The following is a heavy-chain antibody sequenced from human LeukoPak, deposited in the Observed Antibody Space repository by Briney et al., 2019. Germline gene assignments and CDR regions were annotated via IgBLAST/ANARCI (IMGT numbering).Heavy chain of an antibody. CDR1: GFTFSSYE. CDR2: IRSSGTHN. V-gene: IGHV3-48*03. J-gene: IGHJ6*04. CDR3: ARDGTPIYSNGWVYMDV. Sequence: GGSLRLSCAASGFTFSSYEMNWVRQAPGKGLEWISYIRSSGTHNHYADSVEGRFTISRDNSKNSLYLQMRNLRGEDTALYYCARDGTPIYSNGWVYMDVWGKGTTVTISS. D-gene: IGHD6-25*01.